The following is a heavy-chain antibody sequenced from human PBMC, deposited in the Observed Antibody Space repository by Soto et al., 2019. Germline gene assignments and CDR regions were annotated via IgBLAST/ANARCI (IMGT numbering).Heavy chain of an antibody. Sequence: QVQLVQSGAEVKNPGASVKLSCKASGYTFTSFYIHRVRQAPGQGLEWMAIINPNGGSTNYAPNLQGRVTLTRDTSTITVYIELSSLGSEDTAVYYCARGLTSGDYWGQGTLVTVSS. CDR2: INPNGGST. CDR1: GYTFTSFY. CDR3: ARGLTSGDY. V-gene: IGHV1-46*01. D-gene: IGHD7-27*01. J-gene: IGHJ4*02.